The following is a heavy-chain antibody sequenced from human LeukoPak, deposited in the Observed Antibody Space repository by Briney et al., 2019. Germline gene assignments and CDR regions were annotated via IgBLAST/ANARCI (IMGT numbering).Heavy chain of an antibody. Sequence: SETLSLTCTVSGGSISSSSYYWGWIRQPLGKGLEWIGSIYYSGSTYYNPSLKSRVTISVDTSKNQFSLKLSSVTAADTAVYYCARLMDKLVSGLDYWGQGTLVTVSS. CDR2: IYYSGST. D-gene: IGHD2-2*03. J-gene: IGHJ4*02. V-gene: IGHV4-39*07. CDR3: ARLMDKLVSGLDY. CDR1: GGSISSSSYY.